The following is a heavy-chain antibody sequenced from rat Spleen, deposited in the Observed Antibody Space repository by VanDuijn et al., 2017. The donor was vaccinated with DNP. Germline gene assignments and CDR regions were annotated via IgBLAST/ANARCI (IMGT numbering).Heavy chain of an antibody. J-gene: IGHJ2*01. Sequence: EVQLVESGGGLVQPGRSLKLSRAASGFTFSDYYMAWVRQAPTKGLEWVAYIGSDGYAPYYGDSVKGRFTISRDNAKSTLYLQMNSLRSEDMATYYCIRWNSGHFDYWGQGVMVTVSS. CDR1: GFTFSDYY. CDR3: IRWNSGHFDY. D-gene: IGHD4-3*01. CDR2: IGSDGYAP. V-gene: IGHV5-22*01.